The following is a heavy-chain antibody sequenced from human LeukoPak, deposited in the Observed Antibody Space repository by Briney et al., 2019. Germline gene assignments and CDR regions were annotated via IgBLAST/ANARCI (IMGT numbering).Heavy chain of an antibody. V-gene: IGHV4-39*07. J-gene: IGHJ4*02. CDR3: ARDQPSSSSYFDY. Sequence: SETLSLTCTVSGGSISSSSYYWGWIRQPPGKGLEWIGSIYYSGSTYYNPSLKSRVTISVDTSKNQFSLQLSSVTAADTAVYYCARDQPSSSSYFDYWGQGTLVTVSS. CDR1: GGSISSSSYY. D-gene: IGHD6-13*01. CDR2: IYYSGST.